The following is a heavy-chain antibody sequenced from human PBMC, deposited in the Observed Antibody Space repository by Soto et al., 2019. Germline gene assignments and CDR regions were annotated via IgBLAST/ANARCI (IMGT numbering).Heavy chain of an antibody. Sequence: SETLSLPCAVYGGSFSGYYWSWIRQPPGKGLEWIGEINHSGSTNYNPSLKSRVTISVDTSKNQFSLKLSSVTAADTAVYYCARAYSSSWYYYYSGMDVWGQGTTVT. CDR2: INHSGST. CDR1: GGSFSGYY. CDR3: ARAYSSSWYYYYSGMDV. J-gene: IGHJ6*02. D-gene: IGHD6-13*01. V-gene: IGHV4-34*01.